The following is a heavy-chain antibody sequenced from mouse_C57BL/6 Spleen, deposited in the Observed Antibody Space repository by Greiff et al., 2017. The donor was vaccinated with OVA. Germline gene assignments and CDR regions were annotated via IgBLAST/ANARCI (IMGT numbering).Heavy chain of an antibody. Sequence: VQLQQSGPELVKPGASVKLSCKASGYTFTSYDINWVKQRPGQGLEWIGWIYPRDGSTKYNEKFKGKATLTVNTSSSTAYMELHSLTSEDSAVYFCASHTAGVATRYLDVWGTGTTVTVSS. J-gene: IGHJ1*03. CDR2: IYPRDGST. CDR1: GYTFTSYD. CDR3: ASHTAGVATRYLDV. V-gene: IGHV1-85*01. D-gene: IGHD1-1*01.